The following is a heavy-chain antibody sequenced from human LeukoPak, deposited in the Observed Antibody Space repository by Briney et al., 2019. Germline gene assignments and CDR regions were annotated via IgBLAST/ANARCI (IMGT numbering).Heavy chain of an antibody. V-gene: IGHV3-20*04. J-gene: IGHJ6*03. CDR2: INWNGSGA. D-gene: IGHD3/OR15-3a*01. CDR3: ARDGTEVYYMDV. Sequence: RPGGSLRLSCAASGFTFDDYGMSWVRQVPGKGLEWVSGINWNGSGAGYADSVKGRFTISRDNAKDSLYLQMNSLKAEDTALFYCARDGTEVYYMDVWGKGTTVTVSS. CDR1: GFTFDDYG.